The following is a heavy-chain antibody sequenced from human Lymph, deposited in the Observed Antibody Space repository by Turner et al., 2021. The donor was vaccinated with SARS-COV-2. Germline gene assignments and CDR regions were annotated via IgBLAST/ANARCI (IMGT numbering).Heavy chain of an antibody. J-gene: IGHJ5*02. CDR2: IYYRGST. V-gene: IGHV4-59*01. Sequence: QVQLQESGPRLVNPLETLSLTCTVSGGSMNSNYWSWIRQPPGKRLEWIGYIYYRGSTNYNPSLESRVTISVDTSRNQFSLNLTSVTAADTAIYYCARETVNNWVDPWGQGTLVTVSS. D-gene: IGHD2-21*02. CDR1: GGSMNSNY. CDR3: ARETVNNWVDP.